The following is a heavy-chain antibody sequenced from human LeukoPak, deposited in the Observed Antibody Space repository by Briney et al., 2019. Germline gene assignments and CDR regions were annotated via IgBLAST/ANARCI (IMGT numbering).Heavy chain of an antibody. CDR1: GFTFDDYA. Sequence: PGRSLRLSCAASGFTFDDYAMHWVRQAPGKGLKWVSGISWNRGSIGFADSVKGRFTISRDNAKNSLFLQMNSLRAEDTALYYCAKETQYSSSFDYWGQRTLVTVSS. V-gene: IGHV3-9*01. CDR2: ISWNRGSI. J-gene: IGHJ4*02. CDR3: AKETQYSSSFDY. D-gene: IGHD6-13*01.